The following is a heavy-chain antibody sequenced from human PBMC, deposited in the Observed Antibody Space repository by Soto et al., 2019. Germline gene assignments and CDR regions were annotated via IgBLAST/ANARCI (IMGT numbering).Heavy chain of an antibody. D-gene: IGHD3-10*01. Sequence: LSLTCTVSGDSISSGNHYWSWIRQPPGKGLEWIGYIFYSGTAYYNPSLKSRLTISVDTSKNQFSLKLSSVTAADTAVYYCARTDYGTAYCDPWGQGSLVTVSS. CDR2: IFYSGTA. J-gene: IGHJ5*02. CDR1: GDSISSGNHY. V-gene: IGHV4-30-4*01. CDR3: ARTDYGTAYCDP.